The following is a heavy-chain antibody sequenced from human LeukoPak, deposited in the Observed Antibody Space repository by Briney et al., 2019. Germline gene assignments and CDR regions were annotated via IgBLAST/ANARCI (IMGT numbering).Heavy chain of an antibody. CDR2: INPNSGGT. J-gene: IGHJ4*02. Sequence: ASVKVSCKASGYAFTGYYMHWVRQAPGQGLEWMGRINPNSGGTNYAQKFQGRVTMTRDTSISTAYMELSRLRSDDTAVYYCARVQYYYDSSGYYLGSVIDYWGQGTLVTVSS. CDR1: GYAFTGYY. CDR3: ARVQYYYDSSGYYLGSVIDY. V-gene: IGHV1-2*06. D-gene: IGHD3-22*01.